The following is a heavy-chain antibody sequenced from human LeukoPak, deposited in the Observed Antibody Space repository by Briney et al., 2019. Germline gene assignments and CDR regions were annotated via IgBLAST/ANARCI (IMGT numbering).Heavy chain of an antibody. CDR3: ARDRDLDC. CDR1: GFNVSNNY. CDR2: IYSGGTT. J-gene: IGHJ4*02. Sequence: GGSLRLSCAASGFNVSNNYMSWVRQAPGKGLEWVSVIYSGGTTYYADSVKGRLTISRDNSKNTVYLQMNSLRAEDTAVYYCARDRDLDCWGQGTLVTVSS. D-gene: IGHD3-10*01. V-gene: IGHV3-53*01.